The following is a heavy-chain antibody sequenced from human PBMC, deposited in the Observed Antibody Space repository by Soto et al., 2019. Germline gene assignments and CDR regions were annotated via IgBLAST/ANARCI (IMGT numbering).Heavy chain of an antibody. CDR3: ARQSSLAAVVD. CDR2: IYYTGST. Sequence: QVQLQESGPGLVKPSETLSLTCTVSGDSISGYSWSWIRQPPGKGLEWIGYIYYTGSTNYSPSLMSRVTISVDTSKNQFCLKLSSVTAADTAVYYCARQSSLAAVVDWGQGTLVTVSS. V-gene: IGHV4-59*08. J-gene: IGHJ4*02. D-gene: IGHD6-13*01. CDR1: GDSISGYS.